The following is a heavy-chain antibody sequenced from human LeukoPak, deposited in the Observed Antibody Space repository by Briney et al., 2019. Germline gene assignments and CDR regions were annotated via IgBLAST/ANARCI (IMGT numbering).Heavy chain of an antibody. CDR3: ARAGSGWQNWFDP. J-gene: IGHJ5*02. CDR2: MNPSSGNT. V-gene: IGHV1-8*01. CDR1: GYTLTSYD. Sequence: GASVKVSCKASGYTLTSYDINWVRQATGQGLEWMGWMNPSSGNTGYAQKFQGRVTMTRNTSISTAYMELSSLRSEDTAVYYCARAGSGWQNWFDPWGQGTLVTVSS. D-gene: IGHD6-19*01.